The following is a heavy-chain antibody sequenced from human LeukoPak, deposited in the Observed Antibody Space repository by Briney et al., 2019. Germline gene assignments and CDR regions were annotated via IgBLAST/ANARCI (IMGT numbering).Heavy chain of an antibody. CDR2: NYYSGST. CDR1: GGSIISYY. J-gene: IGHJ4*02. Sequence: NASETLSLTCTVSGGSIISYYWSWIWQPPGKGLKWIGYNYYSGSTNSNPSLRSRVTISIDTYKIQCSLKLSFVTAADTAVYYCARARRHDYEPYFDYWGQGTLVTVSS. D-gene: IGHD4-17*01. V-gene: IGHV4-59*01. CDR3: ARARRHDYEPYFDY.